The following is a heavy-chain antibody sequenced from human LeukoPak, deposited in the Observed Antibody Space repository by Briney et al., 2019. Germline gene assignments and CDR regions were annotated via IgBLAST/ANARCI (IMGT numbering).Heavy chain of an antibody. CDR2: INHSGST. CDR3: ATGTDSSSWYYFDY. J-gene: IGHJ4*02. Sequence: SETLSLTCTVSGGSISSSSYYWGWIRQPPGKGLEWIGEINHSGSTKYNPSLKSRVTISVDTSKNQFSLKLSSVTAADTAVYYCATGTDSSSWYYFDYWGQGTLVTVSS. V-gene: IGHV4-39*07. CDR1: GGSISSSSYY. D-gene: IGHD6-13*01.